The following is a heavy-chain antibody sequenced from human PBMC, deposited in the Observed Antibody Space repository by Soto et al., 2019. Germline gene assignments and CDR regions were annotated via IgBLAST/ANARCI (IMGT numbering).Heavy chain of an antibody. J-gene: IGHJ5*02. Sequence: PGGSLRLSCAASGFTFSSYGIQWVRQAPVKGLEWVAVVSYDGSLTYYADSVKGRFTVSRDNSQNTVYLQMNSLRTEDTAVYYCARDSRAGWFDPWGQGTLVTVSS. CDR1: GFTFSSYG. CDR3: ARDSRAGWFDP. V-gene: IGHV3-30*03. CDR2: VSYDGSLT.